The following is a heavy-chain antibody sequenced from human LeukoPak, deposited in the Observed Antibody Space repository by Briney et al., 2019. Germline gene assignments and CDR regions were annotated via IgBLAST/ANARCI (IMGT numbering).Heavy chain of an antibody. V-gene: IGHV4-59*01. CDR3: ARSFGFWSGYLREYYGMDV. D-gene: IGHD3-3*01. CDR1: GGSISSYY. J-gene: IGHJ6*02. Sequence: SETLSLTCTVSGGSISSYYWGWIRQPPGKGLEWIGYIYYSGSTNYNPSLKSRVTISVDTSKNQFSLKLSSVTAADTAVYYCARSFGFWSGYLREYYGMDVWGQGTTVTVSS. CDR2: IYYSGST.